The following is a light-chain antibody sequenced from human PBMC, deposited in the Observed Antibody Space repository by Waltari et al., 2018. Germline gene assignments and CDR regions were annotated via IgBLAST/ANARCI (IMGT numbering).Light chain of an antibody. CDR3: QKYSSSPLT. CDR2: GAS. J-gene: IGKJ4*01. V-gene: IGKV3-20*01. Sequence: VILTQSLATLSLSPGERATLSCRASQSVSSYLAWYQQKPGQAPRLLIYGASSRATGIPDRFSGSGSGTEFTLTISSLEPEDYAVYYCQKYSSSPLTFGGGTKVEIK. CDR1: QSVSSY.